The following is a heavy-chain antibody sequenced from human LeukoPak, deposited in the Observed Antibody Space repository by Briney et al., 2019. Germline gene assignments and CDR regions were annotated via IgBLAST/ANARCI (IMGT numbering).Heavy chain of an antibody. J-gene: IGHJ4*02. CDR1: GFTFSSYS. CDR2: ISSSSSYI. CDR3: ARDLAGYSSGWYRGEFDY. V-gene: IGHV3-21*01. Sequence: GGPLRLSCAASGFTFSSYSMNWVRQAPGKGLEWVSSISSSSSYIYYADSVKGRFTISRDNAKNSLYLQMNSLRAEDTAVYYCARDLAGYSSGWYRGEFDYWGQGTLVTVSS. D-gene: IGHD6-19*01.